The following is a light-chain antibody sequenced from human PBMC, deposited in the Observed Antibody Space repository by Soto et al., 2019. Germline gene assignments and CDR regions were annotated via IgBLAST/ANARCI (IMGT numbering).Light chain of an antibody. CDR3: QQTSNAPRT. CDR1: QTIYNY. Sequence: DIQMTQSPSYLPTSVGDRVTITCRASQTIYNYVTWYQQKPGKAPRLLIFGASRVQNGIPSRFSGSGSGTDFTLNVNAVQPEDFATYCCQQTSNAPRTFGQGTTLEI. J-gene: IGKJ2*01. V-gene: IGKV1-39*01. CDR2: GAS.